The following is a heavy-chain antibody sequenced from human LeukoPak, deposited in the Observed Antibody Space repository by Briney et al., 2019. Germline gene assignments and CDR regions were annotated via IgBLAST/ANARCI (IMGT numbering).Heavy chain of an antibody. CDR1: GFTFSSYG. CDR2: IWYDGSNK. Sequence: GRSLRLSCAAPGFTFSSYGMHWVRQAPGKGLEWVAVIWYDGSNKYYADSVKGRFTISRDNSKDTLYLQMNSLRAEDTAVYYCARDGTIVVVVAATPSGAFDIWGQGTMVTVSS. CDR3: ARDGTIVVVVAATPSGAFDI. D-gene: IGHD2-15*01. J-gene: IGHJ3*02. V-gene: IGHV3-33*01.